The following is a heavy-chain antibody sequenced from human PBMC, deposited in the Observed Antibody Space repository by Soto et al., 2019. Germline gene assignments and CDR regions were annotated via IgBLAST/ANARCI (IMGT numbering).Heavy chain of an antibody. CDR3: ARGGDYYDSSGPFAY. CDR2: IIPIFGTA. Sequence: ASVKVSCKASGGTFSSYAISWVRQAPGQGLEWMGGIIPIFGTANYAQKFQGRVTITADKSTSTAYMELSSLRSEDTAVYYCARGGDYYDSSGPFAYWGQGTLVTVSS. CDR1: GGTFSSYA. V-gene: IGHV1-69*06. J-gene: IGHJ4*02. D-gene: IGHD3-22*01.